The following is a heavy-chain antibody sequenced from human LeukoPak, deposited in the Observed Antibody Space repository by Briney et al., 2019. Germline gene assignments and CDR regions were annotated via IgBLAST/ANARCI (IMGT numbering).Heavy chain of an antibody. CDR2: INTDGSST. CDR3: ARALGYSYGRPGRLIDY. J-gene: IGHJ4*02. V-gene: IGHV3-74*01. D-gene: IGHD5-18*01. CDR1: GFTFSSYW. Sequence: GGSLRLSCAASGFTFSSYWMHWVRQAPGKGLVWVSRINTDGSSTSYADSVKGRFTISRDNAKNTLYLQMNSLRAEDTAVYYCARALGYSYGRPGRLIDYWGQGTLVTVSS.